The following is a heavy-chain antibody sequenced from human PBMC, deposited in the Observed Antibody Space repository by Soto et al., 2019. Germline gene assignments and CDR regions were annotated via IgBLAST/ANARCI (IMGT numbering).Heavy chain of an antibody. CDR2: ISSRSTNI. D-gene: IGHD6-19*01. Sequence: GGSLRLSCVGSGFTFSGYSMAWVRQAPGRGLERVASISSRSTNIDYADSVKGRFTISRDNAKNLVSLQMSSLRGEDTALYYCAKFTEPGYSSIWYYFEYWGQGTPVTVSS. CDR3: AKFTEPGYSSIWYYFEY. V-gene: IGHV3-21*06. J-gene: IGHJ4*02. CDR1: GFTFSGYS.